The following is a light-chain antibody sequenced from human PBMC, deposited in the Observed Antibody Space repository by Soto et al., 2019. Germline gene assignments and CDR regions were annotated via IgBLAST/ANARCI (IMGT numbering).Light chain of an antibody. J-gene: IGKJ5*01. V-gene: IGKV3-20*01. CDR1: QTVSSTY. Sequence: ELVLTQSPDTLSLSPGERATLSCRASQTVSSTYLTWFQQQPGQAPRLLIYGTSSRATGIPDRSSASGSGTDFTLTISRLEPEDFAVYYCQQYGTSAITFGQGTRLEIK. CDR2: GTS. CDR3: QQYGTSAIT.